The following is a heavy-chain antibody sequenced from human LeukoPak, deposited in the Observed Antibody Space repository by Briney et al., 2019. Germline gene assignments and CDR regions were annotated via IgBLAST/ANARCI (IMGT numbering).Heavy chain of an antibody. CDR3: ARASTRDYYGMDV. J-gene: IGHJ6*02. CDR2: ISSSSSTI. Sequence: PGGSLRLSCAASGFTFSSYSMNWVRQAPGKGLEWVSYISSSSSTIYYADSVKGRFTISRDNSKNTLYLQMNSLRAEDTAVYYCARASTRDYYGMDVWGQGTTVTVSS. V-gene: IGHV3-48*01. CDR1: GFTFSSYS.